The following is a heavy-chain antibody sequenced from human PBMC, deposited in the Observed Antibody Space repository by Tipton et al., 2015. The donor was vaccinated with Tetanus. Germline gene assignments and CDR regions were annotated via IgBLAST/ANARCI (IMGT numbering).Heavy chain of an antibody. V-gene: IGHV1-69*06. J-gene: IGHJ4*01. Sequence: QSGAEVKKPGTSVKVSCTASGYTFTGNYIHWVRQAPGQGLEWMGTILPIFGTTNYAQKFQGRVTITADKSTRTVYMELSSLRSGDTAIYYCARDYDGSEPYDYWGQGTLVTVSS. CDR2: ILPIFGTT. CDR3: ARDYDGSEPYDY. CDR1: GYTFTGNY. D-gene: IGHD3-10*01.